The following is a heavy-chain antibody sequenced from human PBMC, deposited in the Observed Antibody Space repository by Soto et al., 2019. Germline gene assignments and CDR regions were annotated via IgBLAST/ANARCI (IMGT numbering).Heavy chain of an antibody. CDR2: IYYSGGT. D-gene: IGHD6-19*01. CDR3: ARAPYSSGWPDS. CDR1: GGSISSSSYY. V-gene: IGHV4-39*01. J-gene: IGHJ4*02. Sequence: SETLSLTCTVSGGSISSSSYYWGWIRQPPGKGLEWIGSIYYSGGTYYNPSLKSRVTISVDTSKNQFSLELSSVTAADTAVYYCARAPYSSGWPDSWGQGTLVTVSS.